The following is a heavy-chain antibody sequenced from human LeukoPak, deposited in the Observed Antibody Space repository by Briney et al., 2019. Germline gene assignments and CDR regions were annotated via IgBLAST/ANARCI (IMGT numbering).Heavy chain of an antibody. Sequence: GGSLRLSCTASGFTFRDYAMSWVRQAPGKGLEWVGFIRSKASGGTTEYTASVKGRFTISRDDSKSIAYLQMNSLITEDTAIYYCTRGYTIDYWGQGTQVTASS. J-gene: IGHJ4*02. CDR1: GFTFRDYA. CDR2: IRSKASGGTT. CDR3: TRGYTIDY. V-gene: IGHV3-49*04. D-gene: IGHD5-24*01.